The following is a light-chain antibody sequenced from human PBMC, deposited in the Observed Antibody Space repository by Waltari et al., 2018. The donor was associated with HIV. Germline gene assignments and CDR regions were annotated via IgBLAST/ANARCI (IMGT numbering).Light chain of an antibody. Sequence: QPVLTQPPSASGSLGASVKLTCTLSSGHSSHAIALHQQQPEKGPRFLMKVNSDGSHNRGAGIPDRFSGSTYGAERYLTISSLQSEDEADYYCQTWGTGIAVFGGGTKLTVL. J-gene: IGLJ3*02. CDR2: VNSDGSH. V-gene: IGLV4-69*01. CDR1: SGHSSHA. CDR3: QTWGTGIAV.